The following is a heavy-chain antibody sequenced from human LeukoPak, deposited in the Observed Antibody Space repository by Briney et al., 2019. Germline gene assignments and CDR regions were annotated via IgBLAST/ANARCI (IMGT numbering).Heavy chain of an antibody. D-gene: IGHD3-10*01. CDR1: GFTFSSYA. CDR3: AKSRGAYGSGSYYYFDY. CDR2: ISGSGGST. Sequence: GRSLRLSCAASGFTFSSYAMSWVRQAPGKGLEWVSAISGSGGSTYYADSVKGRFTISRDNSKNTLYLQMNSLRAEDTAVYYCAKSRGAYGSGSYYYFDYWGQGTLVTVSS. V-gene: IGHV3-23*01. J-gene: IGHJ4*02.